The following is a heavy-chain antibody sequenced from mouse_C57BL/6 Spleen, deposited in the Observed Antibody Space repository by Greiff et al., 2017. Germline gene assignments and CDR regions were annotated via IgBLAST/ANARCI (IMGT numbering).Heavy chain of an antibody. CDR2: ISDGGSYT. CDR3: ARDRRQLKVPYYFDY. D-gene: IGHD3-2*02. J-gene: IGHJ2*01. Sequence: EVKLVESGGGLVKPGGSLKLSCAASGFTFSSYAMSWVRQTPEKRLEWVATISDGGSYTYYPDNVKGRFTISRDNAKNNLYLQMTHLKSEDSAMYYCARDRRQLKVPYYFDYWGQGTTLTVSS. V-gene: IGHV5-4*01. CDR1: GFTFSSYA.